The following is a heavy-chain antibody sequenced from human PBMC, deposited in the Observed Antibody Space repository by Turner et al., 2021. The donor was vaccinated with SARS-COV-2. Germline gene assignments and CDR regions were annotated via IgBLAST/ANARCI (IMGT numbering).Heavy chain of an antibody. J-gene: IGHJ3*02. CDR3: ASATRGGTYYYSAFDI. CDR1: GFPFSSCT. CDR2: ISYAGNIK. Sequence: QVPRVESGGSLVQPGRSLVTSWAASGFPFSSCTMYWVRQAPGKGLGWGALISYAGNIKQYADSVKGRLAISRDNSKNTVYLQMNSLGAEDTAVYYCASATRGGTYYYSAFDIWGQGTMVTVSS. D-gene: IGHD1-26*01. V-gene: IGHV3-30*09.